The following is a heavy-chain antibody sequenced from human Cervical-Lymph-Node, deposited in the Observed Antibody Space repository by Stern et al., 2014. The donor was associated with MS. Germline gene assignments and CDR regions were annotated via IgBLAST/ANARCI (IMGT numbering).Heavy chain of an antibody. CDR3: ARAIFGVNTAAMAPDAFDT. V-gene: IGHV3-53*01. CDR2: IYTDDST. CDR1: GFTVSNNY. Sequence: EVQLVESGGGLIQPGGSLRLSCAAPGFTVSNNYMSWVRQAPGKGLEWVSLIYTDDSTYYAGSVTGRFTISRDSSKTKLFLQMNSLRAEDTAVYYCARAIFGVNTAAMAPDAFDTWGQGTMVTVSS. J-gene: IGHJ3*02. D-gene: IGHD3-3*01.